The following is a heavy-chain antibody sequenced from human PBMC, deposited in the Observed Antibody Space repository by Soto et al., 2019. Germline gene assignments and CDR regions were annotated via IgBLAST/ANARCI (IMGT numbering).Heavy chain of an antibody. CDR1: GFTFDDYA. CDR3: AKAYGIGIAAPLYYFDY. Sequence: EVQLVESGGGLVQPGRSLRLSCAASGFTFDDYAMHWVRQAPGKGLEWVSGISWNSGSIGYADSVKGRFTISRDNAKNSLYLQMNSLRAEDTALYYCAKAYGIGIAAPLYYFDYWGQGTLVTVSS. D-gene: IGHD6-6*01. J-gene: IGHJ4*02. V-gene: IGHV3-9*01. CDR2: ISWNSGSI.